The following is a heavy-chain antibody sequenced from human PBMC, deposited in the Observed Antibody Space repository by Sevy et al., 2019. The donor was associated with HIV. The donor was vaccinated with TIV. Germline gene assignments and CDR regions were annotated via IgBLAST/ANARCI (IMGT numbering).Heavy chain of an antibody. Sequence: GGSLRLSCAASGFTFSSYAMSWVRQAPGKGLEWVSAISGSGGSTYYADSVKGRFTISRDNSKNTLYLQMNSLRAEDTAVYYCAKPGLSSSREAVPYYFDYWGQGTLVTVSS. CDR3: AKPGLSSSREAVPYYFDY. V-gene: IGHV3-23*01. J-gene: IGHJ4*02. CDR2: ISGSGGST. CDR1: GFTFSSYA. D-gene: IGHD6-13*01.